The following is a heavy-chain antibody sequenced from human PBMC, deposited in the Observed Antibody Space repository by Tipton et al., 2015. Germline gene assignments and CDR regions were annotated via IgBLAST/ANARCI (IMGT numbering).Heavy chain of an antibody. J-gene: IGHJ4*02. Sequence: TLSLTCTVSGGSISSYYWNWIRQSPGKGLEWIGYIYSSATTSYSSALRSRLTISMDTSKNQFSLKLSSVTAADTAVYYCARTGYCSRGSCSFNYFDFWGQGTLVTVSS. CDR3: ARTGYCSRGSCSFNYFDF. V-gene: IGHV4-59*01. D-gene: IGHD2-15*01. CDR2: IYSSATT. CDR1: GGSISSYY.